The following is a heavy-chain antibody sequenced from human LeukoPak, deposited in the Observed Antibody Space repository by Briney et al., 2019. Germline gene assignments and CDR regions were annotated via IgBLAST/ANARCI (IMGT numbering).Heavy chain of an antibody. D-gene: IGHD3-22*01. V-gene: IGHV1-18*01. CDR3: ARDTMIVVGPTDY. J-gene: IGHJ4*02. CDR2: ISAYNGNT. Sequence: EASVKVSCTASGYTFTSYGISWVRQAPGQGLEWMGWISAYNGNTNYAQKLQGRVTMTTDTYTSKAYLELRSLRSDDTAVYYCARDTMIVVGPTDYWGQGTLVTVSS. CDR1: GYTFTSYG.